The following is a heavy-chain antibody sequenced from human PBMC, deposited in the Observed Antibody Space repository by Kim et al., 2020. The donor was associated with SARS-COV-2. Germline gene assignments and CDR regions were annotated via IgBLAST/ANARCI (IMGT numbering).Heavy chain of an antibody. Sequence: SETLSLTCTVSGGSISSSSYYWGWIRQPPGKGLEWIGSIYYSGSTYYNPSLKSRVTISVDTSKNQFSLKLSSVTAADTAVYYCARLEPLLPLIDYWGQGTLVTVSS. CDR1: GGSISSSSYY. CDR2: IYYSGST. V-gene: IGHV4-39*01. CDR3: ARLEPLLPLIDY. D-gene: IGHD3-22*01. J-gene: IGHJ4*02.